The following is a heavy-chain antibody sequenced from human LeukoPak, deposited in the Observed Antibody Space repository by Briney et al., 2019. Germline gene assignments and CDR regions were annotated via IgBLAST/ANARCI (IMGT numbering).Heavy chain of an antibody. CDR1: GGSISSGGYS. J-gene: IGHJ4*02. D-gene: IGHD3-10*01. CDR2: INHSGST. V-gene: IGHV4-30-2*01. Sequence: SQTLSLTCAVSGGSISSGGYSWSWIRQPPGKGLEWIGEINHSGSTNYNPSLKSRVTISVDTSKNQFSLKLSSVTAADTAVYYCARGGITMVRGVIMDFDYWGQGTLVTVSS. CDR3: ARGGITMVRGVIMDFDY.